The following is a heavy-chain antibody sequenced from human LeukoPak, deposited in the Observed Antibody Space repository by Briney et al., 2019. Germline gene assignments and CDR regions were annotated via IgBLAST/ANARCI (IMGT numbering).Heavy chain of an antibody. D-gene: IGHD5-12*01. Sequence: GGSLRLSCAASGFTVSSNYMSWVRQAPGKGLEWVSYISSSGSTIYYADSVKGRFTISRDNAKNSLYLQMNSLRAEDTAVYYCAREMGGYPFDYWGQGTLVTVSS. V-gene: IGHV3-11*04. CDR3: AREMGGYPFDY. CDR2: ISSSGSTI. CDR1: GFTVSSNY. J-gene: IGHJ4*02.